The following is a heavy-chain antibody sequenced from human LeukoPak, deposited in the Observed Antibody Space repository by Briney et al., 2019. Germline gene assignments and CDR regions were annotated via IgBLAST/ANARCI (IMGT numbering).Heavy chain of an antibody. CDR2: IYYSGST. D-gene: IGHD2-2*02. CDR1: GGSISSSTYY. V-gene: IGHV4-39*01. Sequence: SETLSLACTLSGGSISSSTYYWVWIRRPPGKGLEWIGSIYYSGSTYYNPSLKSRVTISVDTSKTQFSLKLSSVTATDRAVYYCASSPGGYCSSASGYTGGYFDYWGQGSLVTVSS. J-gene: IGHJ4*02. CDR3: ASSPGGYCSSASGYTGGYFDY.